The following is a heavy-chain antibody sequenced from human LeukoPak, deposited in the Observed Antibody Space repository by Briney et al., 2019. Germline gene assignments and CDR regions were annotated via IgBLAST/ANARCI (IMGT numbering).Heavy chain of an antibody. J-gene: IGHJ4*02. CDR3: AREVGPLEWSTYYFDY. V-gene: IGHV4-31*03. CDR1: GGSISSGGYY. D-gene: IGHD3-3*01. CDR2: IYYSGST. Sequence: SQTLSLTCTVSGGSISSGGYYWSWIRQHPGKGLEWIGYIYYSGSTYYNPSLKSRVTISVDMSKNQFSLKLSSVTAADTAVYYCAREVGPLEWSTYYFDYWGQGTLVTVSS.